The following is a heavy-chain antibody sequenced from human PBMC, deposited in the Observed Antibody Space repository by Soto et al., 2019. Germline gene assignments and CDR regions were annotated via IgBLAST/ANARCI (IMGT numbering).Heavy chain of an antibody. CDR2: IYYSGNT. J-gene: IGHJ4*02. Sequence: SETLSLTCTVSGGSISSYYWSWIRQPPGKGLEWIGYIYYSGNTNYNPSLKSRVTTSVDTSKNQFSLKLSSVTAADTAVYYCARGPYGSGSYLDYWGQGTLVTVSS. CDR1: GGSISSYY. D-gene: IGHD3-10*01. CDR3: ARGPYGSGSYLDY. V-gene: IGHV4-59*01.